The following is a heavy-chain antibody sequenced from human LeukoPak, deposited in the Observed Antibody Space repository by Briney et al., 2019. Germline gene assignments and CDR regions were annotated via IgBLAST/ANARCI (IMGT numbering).Heavy chain of an antibody. CDR3: AREDCSGGNCFYNQYYYYGLDV. CDR1: GFTFSSYR. CDR2: ISSSSSTI. V-gene: IGHV3-48*04. D-gene: IGHD2-15*01. Sequence: PGGSLRLSCAASGFTFSSYRMNWVRQAPGKGLEWVSYISSSSSTIYYADSVKGRFTISRDNAKNSLYLQMNSLRAEDTAVYYCAREDCSGGNCFYNQYYYYGLDVWGQGTTVTVSS. J-gene: IGHJ6*02.